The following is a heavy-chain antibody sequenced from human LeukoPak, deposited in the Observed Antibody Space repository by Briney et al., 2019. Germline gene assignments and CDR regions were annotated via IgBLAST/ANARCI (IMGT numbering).Heavy chain of an antibody. D-gene: IGHD2-15*01. CDR3: ARDRGLCSGGGCYYFDY. Sequence: GGSLRLSCAASGFTFSSYAMHWVRQAPGKGLEWVAVISYDGSNKYYADSVKGRFTISRDNSKNTLYLQMNSLRAEDTAVYYCARDRGLCSGGGCYYFDYWGQGTLVTVSS. V-gene: IGHV3-30*04. CDR2: ISYDGSNK. CDR1: GFTFSSYA. J-gene: IGHJ4*02.